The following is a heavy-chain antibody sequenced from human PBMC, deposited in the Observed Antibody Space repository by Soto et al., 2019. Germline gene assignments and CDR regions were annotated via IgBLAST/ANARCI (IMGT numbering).Heavy chain of an antibody. V-gene: IGHV4-30-2*01. J-gene: IGHJ3*02. Sequence: QLQLQESGSGLVKPSQTLSLTCAVSGGSISSGGYSWSWIRQPPGKGLEWIGYIYHSGSTYYNPSLKSRVTISVDRSKNKFSLKLSSVTAADTAVYYCAREYSSSSAAFDIWGQGTMVTVSS. D-gene: IGHD6-6*01. CDR3: AREYSSSSAAFDI. CDR2: IYHSGST. CDR1: GGSISSGGYS.